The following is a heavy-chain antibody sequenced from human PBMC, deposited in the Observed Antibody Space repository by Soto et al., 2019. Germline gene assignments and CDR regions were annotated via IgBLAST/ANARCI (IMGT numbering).Heavy chain of an antibody. J-gene: IGHJ4*02. Sequence: EVQLVESGGGLVQPGGSLRLSCAASGFTFSSYWMTWVRQAPGKGLEWVANIKKDGSEKYYVDSVKGRFTISRDNAKNSLYLQMSSPRDEDTAVYYCAGEGRGYCSSTSCPGIWGQGTLVTVSS. V-gene: IGHV3-7*01. CDR2: IKKDGSEK. CDR1: GFTFSSYW. CDR3: AGEGRGYCSSTSCPGI. D-gene: IGHD2-2*01.